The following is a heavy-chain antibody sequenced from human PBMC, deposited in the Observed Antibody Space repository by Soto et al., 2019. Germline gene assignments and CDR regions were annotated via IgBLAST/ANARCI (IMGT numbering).Heavy chain of an antibody. CDR3: ARVAFGPIDY. D-gene: IGHD3-16*01. V-gene: IGHV4-38-2*02. CDR2: MYHSGTT. Sequence: SETLSLTCSVSNYSISSGYYWGWIRQSPGEGLEWIVSMYHSGTTYYNPSLKSRVTISIDTSKNQFSLKLTSVTSADTAVYFCARVAFGPIDYWGQGTLVTVSS. J-gene: IGHJ4*02. CDR1: NYSISSGYY.